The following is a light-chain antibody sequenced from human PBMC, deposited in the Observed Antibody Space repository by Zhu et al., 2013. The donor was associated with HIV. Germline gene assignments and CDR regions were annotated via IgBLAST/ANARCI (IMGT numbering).Light chain of an antibody. CDR3: QAWDSSTVV. Sequence: SYELTQPPSLSVSPGQTATITCSGDKLEEKIVSWYQQEVGQSPVLVIYQDSKRPSGIPERFSGSNSGNTATLTISGTQAMDEADYYCQAWDSSTVVFGGGTKLTVL. V-gene: IGLV3-1*01. CDR1: KLEEKI. J-gene: IGLJ2*01. CDR2: QDS.